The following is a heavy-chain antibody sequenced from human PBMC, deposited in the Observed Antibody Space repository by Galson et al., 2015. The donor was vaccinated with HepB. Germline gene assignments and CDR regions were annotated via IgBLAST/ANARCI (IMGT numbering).Heavy chain of an antibody. CDR3: AKGSHHYDFWSGVDY. CDR2: ISGSGGST. CDR1: GFTFSSYA. D-gene: IGHD3-3*01. Sequence: SLRLSCAASGFTFSSYAMSWVRQAPGKGLEWVSAISGSGGSTYYADSVKGRFTISRDNSKNTLYLQMNSLRAEDTAVYYCAKGSHHYDFWSGVDYWGQGTLVTVSS. J-gene: IGHJ4*02. V-gene: IGHV3-23*01.